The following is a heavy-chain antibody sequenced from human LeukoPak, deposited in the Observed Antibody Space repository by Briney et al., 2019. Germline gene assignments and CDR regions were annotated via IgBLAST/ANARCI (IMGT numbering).Heavy chain of an antibody. CDR2: IKPDGSEK. CDR3: ARAISCFDY. J-gene: IGHJ4*02. CDR1: GFSFSNYW. D-gene: IGHD2-2*02. Sequence: GGSLRLSCAASGFSFSNYWLSWVRQAPGKGLEWVANIKPDGSEKYYVDSVEGRFTISRDNAKNSLYLQMNSLRAEDTAVYYCARAISCFDYWGQGTLVTFSS. V-gene: IGHV3-7*01.